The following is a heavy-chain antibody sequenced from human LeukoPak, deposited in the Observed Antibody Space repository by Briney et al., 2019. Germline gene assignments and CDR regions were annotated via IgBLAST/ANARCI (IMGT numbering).Heavy chain of an antibody. CDR3: ARINWNDAFDI. D-gene: IGHD1-20*01. CDR1: GGSISSGDYY. Sequence: PSETLSLTCTVSGGSISSGDYYWSWLRQPPGKGLEWIGYIYYSGSTYYNPSLKSRVTISVDTSKNQFSLKLGSVTAADTAVYYCARINWNDAFDIWGQGTMVTVSS. CDR2: IYYSGST. J-gene: IGHJ3*02. V-gene: IGHV4-30-4*08.